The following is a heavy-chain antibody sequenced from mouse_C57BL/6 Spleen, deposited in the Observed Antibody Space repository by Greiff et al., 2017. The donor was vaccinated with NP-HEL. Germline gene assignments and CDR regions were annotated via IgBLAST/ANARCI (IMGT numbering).Heavy chain of an antibody. D-gene: IGHD2-4*01. V-gene: IGHV1-69*01. CDR2: IDPSDSYT. Sequence: QVHVKQPGAELVMPGASVKLSCKASGYTFTSYWMHWVKQRPGQGLEWIGEIDPSDSYTNYNQKFKGKSTLTVDKSSSTAYMQLSSLTSEDSAVYYCARVEDYDYDEAWFAYWGQGTLVTVSA. J-gene: IGHJ3*01. CDR3: ARVEDYDYDEAWFAY. CDR1: GYTFTSYW.